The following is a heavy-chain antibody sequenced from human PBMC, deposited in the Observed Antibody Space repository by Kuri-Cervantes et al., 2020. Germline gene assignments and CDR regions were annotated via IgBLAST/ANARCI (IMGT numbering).Heavy chain of an antibody. CDR3: ARDIGIAVAGTAFDY. CDR2: ISYDGSNK. Sequence: GESLKISCAASGFTFSSYGMHWVRQAPGKGLEWVAVISYDGSNKYYADSVKGRFTISRDNSKNTLYLQMNSLRAEDTAVYYCARDIGIAVAGTAFDYWGQGTLVTVSS. J-gene: IGHJ4*02. V-gene: IGHV3-30*03. CDR1: GFTFSSYG. D-gene: IGHD6-19*01.